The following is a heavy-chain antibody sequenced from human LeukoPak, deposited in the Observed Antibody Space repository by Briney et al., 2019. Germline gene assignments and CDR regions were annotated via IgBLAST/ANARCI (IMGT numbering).Heavy chain of an antibody. CDR2: IYYSGST. CDR1: GGSISSSSYY. CDR3: ASLTGYSSS. Sequence: SETLSLTCTVSGGSISSSSYYWGWIRQPPGKGLEWIGSIYYSGSTYYNPSLKSRVTISVDTSKNQFSLKLSSVTAADTAVYYCASLTGYSSSWGQGTLVTVSS. J-gene: IGHJ4*02. D-gene: IGHD6-13*01. V-gene: IGHV4-39*07.